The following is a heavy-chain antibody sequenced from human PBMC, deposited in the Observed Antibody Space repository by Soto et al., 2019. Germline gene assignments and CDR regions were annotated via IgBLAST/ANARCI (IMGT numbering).Heavy chain of an antibody. CDR2: IWYDGSNK. Sequence: PGGSLRLSCAASGFTFSSYGMHWVRQAPGKGLEWVAVIWYDGSNKYYADSVKGRFTISRDNSKNTLYLQMNSLRAEDTAVYYCARDYLDLNAFYIWAQGTMVTVSS. CDR1: GFTFSSYG. CDR3: ARDYLDLNAFYI. J-gene: IGHJ3*02. D-gene: IGHD1-1*01. V-gene: IGHV3-33*01.